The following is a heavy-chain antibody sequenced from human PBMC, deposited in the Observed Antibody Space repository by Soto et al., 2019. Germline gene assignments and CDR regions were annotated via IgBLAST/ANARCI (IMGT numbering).Heavy chain of an antibody. D-gene: IGHD1-1*01. CDR1: GFTFSSYS. Sequence: EVQLVESGGGLVQPGGSLRLSCAASGFTFSSYSMNWVRQAPGKGLEWVSYISSGSSTIYYADSVKGRFTISRDNAKNSLYLQRNSRRDEDPAVYYCASELAAPNGFDPWGQGTLVTVSS. CDR3: ASELAAPNGFDP. CDR2: ISSGSSTI. J-gene: IGHJ5*02. V-gene: IGHV3-48*02.